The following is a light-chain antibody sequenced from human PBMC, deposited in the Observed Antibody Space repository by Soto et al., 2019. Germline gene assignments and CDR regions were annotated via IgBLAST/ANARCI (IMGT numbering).Light chain of an antibody. CDR3: QQRYNWPIT. J-gene: IGKJ5*01. V-gene: IGKV3-11*01. Sequence: EIVLTQSPATLSLSPGETATLSCRASQSVSGYIGWYQQKPGQVPRLLIYADSNRATGIPARFSGSGSGTDFTLTISSLEPEDFSVYYCQQRYNWPITFGQGTRLEIK. CDR1: QSVSGY. CDR2: ADS.